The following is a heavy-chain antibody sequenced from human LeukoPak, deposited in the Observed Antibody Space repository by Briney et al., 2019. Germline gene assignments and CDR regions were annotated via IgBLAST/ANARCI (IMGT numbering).Heavy chain of an antibody. J-gene: IGHJ4*02. CDR2: IYPSDSDT. D-gene: IGHD2-2*01. CDR3: ARRGYCSSTSCYPFDY. CDR1: GYSFTSYW. Sequence: GESLKISCKGSGYSFTSYWIGWVRQMPGKGLEWMGIIYPSDSDTRYSPSFQGQVTISADKSISTAYLQWSRLKASDTAMYYCARRGYCSSTSCYPFDYWGQGTLVTVSS. V-gene: IGHV5-51*01.